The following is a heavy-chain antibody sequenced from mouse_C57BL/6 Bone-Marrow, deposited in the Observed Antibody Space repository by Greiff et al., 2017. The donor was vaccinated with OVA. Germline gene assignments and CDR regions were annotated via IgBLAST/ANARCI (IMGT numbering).Heavy chain of an antibody. CDR1: GFTFSSYG. CDR3: ARPSYYGNCVGFAY. CDR2: ISSGGSYT. V-gene: IGHV5-6*01. J-gene: IGHJ3*01. Sequence: EVHLVESGGDLVKPGGSLKLSCAASGFTFSSYGMSWVRQTPDKRLEWVATISSGGSYTYYPDSVKGRFTISRDNAKNTLYLQMSSLKSEDTAMYYCARPSYYGNCVGFAYWGQGTLVTVSA. D-gene: IGHD2-1*01.